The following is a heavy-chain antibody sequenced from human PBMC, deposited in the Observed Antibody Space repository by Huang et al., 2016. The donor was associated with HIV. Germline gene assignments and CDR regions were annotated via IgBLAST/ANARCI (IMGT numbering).Heavy chain of an antibody. Sequence: EVQLLESGGDLVQPGGSLKLSCVASGLRFDVYAMSWVRQAPGKGLEWVSAIDAGGDNTDSADYGKGRFTTSRDNSKNTVHLQLNSRRAEDTAVYFCVKRDSELHIRGNQRSYYYYMDVWGKGTTVTVS. J-gene: IGHJ6*03. CDR1: GLRFDVYA. CDR3: VKRDSELHIRGNQRSYYYYMDV. D-gene: IGHD2-15*01. CDR2: IDAGGDNT. V-gene: IGHV3-23*01.